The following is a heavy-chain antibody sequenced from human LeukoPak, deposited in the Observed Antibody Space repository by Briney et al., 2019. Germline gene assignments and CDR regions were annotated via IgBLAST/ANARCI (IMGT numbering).Heavy chain of an antibody. CDR2: MKEDGSEK. J-gene: IGHJ4*02. CDR1: GFTLNSYW. CDR3: ARETFYFDGSGYSGAPTY. Sequence: GGSLRLSCAASGFTLNSYWMSWVRQAPGKGLEWVANMKEDGSEKYYVDSVKGRFTISRDNAKNSLYLQMNSLRAEDTAVYYCARETFYFDGSGYSGAPTYWGQGALVTVSS. D-gene: IGHD3-22*01. V-gene: IGHV3-7*01.